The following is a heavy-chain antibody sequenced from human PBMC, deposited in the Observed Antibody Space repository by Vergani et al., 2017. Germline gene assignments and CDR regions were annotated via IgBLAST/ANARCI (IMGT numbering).Heavy chain of an antibody. CDR2: ISGSGGST. CDR3: AKEGYYGSGSFMDV. CDR1: GFTFSSYA. V-gene: IGHV3-23*01. D-gene: IGHD3-10*01. Sequence: EVQLLESGGGLVQPGGSLRLSCAASGFTFSSYAMSWVRQAPGKGLEWVSAISGSGGSTYYADSVKGRFTIARDNSKNTLYLQMNSLRAEDTAVYYFAKEGYYGSGSFMDVWGQAATVAVS. J-gene: IGHJ6*02.